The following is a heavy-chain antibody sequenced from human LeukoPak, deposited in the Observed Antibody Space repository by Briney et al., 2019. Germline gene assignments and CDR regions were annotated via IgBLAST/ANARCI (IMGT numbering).Heavy chain of an antibody. Sequence: GGSLRLSCAASGFTFSSYSMNWVRQAPGKGLEWVTSISSSSSSSSSYIYYADSVKGRFTISRDNAKNSLYLQMNSLRVEDTAVYYCARDLYSSRTNDAFVIWGQGTMVTVSS. CDR3: ARDLYSSRTNDAFVI. V-gene: IGHV3-21*04. J-gene: IGHJ3*02. D-gene: IGHD6-13*01. CDR2: ISSSSSSSSSYI. CDR1: GFTFSSYS.